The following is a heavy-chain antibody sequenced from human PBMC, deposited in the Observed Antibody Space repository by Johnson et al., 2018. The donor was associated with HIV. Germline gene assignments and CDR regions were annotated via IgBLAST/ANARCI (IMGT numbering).Heavy chain of an antibody. Sequence: QVQLVESGGGLVKPGGSLRLYCAASGFTFNDHYMSWIRQAPGKGLEWVSYISSSGGTISNADSVKGRFTISRNNAKNSLYLQMNSLRAGDTAVYCCATVWRDEGRHAFDVWGQGTMVTVSS. CDR3: ATVWRDEGRHAFDV. CDR1: GFTFNDHY. J-gene: IGHJ3*01. CDR2: ISSSGGTI. D-gene: IGHD1-1*01. V-gene: IGHV3-11*04.